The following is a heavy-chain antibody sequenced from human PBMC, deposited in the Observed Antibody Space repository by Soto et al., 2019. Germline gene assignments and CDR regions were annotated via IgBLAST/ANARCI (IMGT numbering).Heavy chain of an antibody. J-gene: IGHJ1*01. D-gene: IGHD5-12*01. CDR1: GGTFSSFG. V-gene: IGHV1-69*13. Sequence: SVKVSCKASGGTFSSFGISWVRQAPGQGLEWMGGIIPVFGRPNYAQRFRGRLTITADESTNTSYMELIDLTSEDTAVYYCAREASGYDFWGQGTPVTVSS. CDR3: AREASGYDF. CDR2: IIPVFGRP.